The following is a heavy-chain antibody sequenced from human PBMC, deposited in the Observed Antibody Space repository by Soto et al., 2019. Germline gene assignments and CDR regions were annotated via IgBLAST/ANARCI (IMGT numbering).Heavy chain of an antibody. CDR2: ISSSGSTI. Sequence: GGSLRLSCAASGFTFSDYYMSWIRQAPGKGLEWVSYISSSGSTIYYADSVKGRFTISRDNAKNSLYLQMNSLRAEDTAVYYSAREFGPMTTAFDYWGQGTLVTVSS. D-gene: IGHD4-17*01. V-gene: IGHV3-11*01. CDR3: AREFGPMTTAFDY. CDR1: GFTFSDYY. J-gene: IGHJ4*02.